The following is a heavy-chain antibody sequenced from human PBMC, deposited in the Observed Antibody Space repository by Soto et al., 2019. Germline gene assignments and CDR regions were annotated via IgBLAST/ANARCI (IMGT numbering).Heavy chain of an antibody. CDR3: ASALLDY. CDR2: TRNKANSYTT. Sequence: EVQLVESGGGLVQPGGSLRLSCAASGFTFSDHYMDWVRQAPGKGLEWVGRTRNKANSYTTEYAASVKGRFTISRDDSKTSLYLQITSLKPEDTAVYYCASALLDYWGQGTLFTVSS. J-gene: IGHJ4*02. CDR1: GFTFSDHY. V-gene: IGHV3-72*01.